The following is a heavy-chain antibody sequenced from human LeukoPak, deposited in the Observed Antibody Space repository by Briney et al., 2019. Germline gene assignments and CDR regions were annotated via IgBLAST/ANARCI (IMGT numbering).Heavy chain of an antibody. CDR3: ARVSTTGYDYHMDV. CDR2: I. V-gene: IGHV3-21*01. Sequence: PGGSLRLSCAASGFTFSSYGMSWVRQAPGKGLEWVSSIYYADSVKGRFTISRDNAKNSSSLQMSTLRAEDTAVYYCARVSTTGYDYHMDVWGKGTAVTISS. D-gene: IGHD2-8*02. J-gene: IGHJ6*03. CDR1: GFTFSSYG.